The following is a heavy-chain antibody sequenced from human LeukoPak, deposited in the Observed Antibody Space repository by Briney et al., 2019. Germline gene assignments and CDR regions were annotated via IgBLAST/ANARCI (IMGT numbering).Heavy chain of an antibody. D-gene: IGHD6-19*01. Sequence: PGGSLRLSCTASGLIVSSNYMSWVRQAPGKGLEWVSVIYSGGSTYYADSVKGRFTISRDNAKNSLYLQMNSLRAEDTAVYYCAREGVAVAGRGNWFDPWGQGTLVTVSS. CDR1: GLIVSSNY. CDR3: AREGVAVAGRGNWFDP. V-gene: IGHV3-53*01. CDR2: IYSGGST. J-gene: IGHJ5*02.